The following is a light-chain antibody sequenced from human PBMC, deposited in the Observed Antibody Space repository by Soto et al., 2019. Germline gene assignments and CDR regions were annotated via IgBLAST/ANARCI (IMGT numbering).Light chain of an antibody. CDR3: QQYDSYSSWT. CDR1: QSIDTW. Sequence: DIQMTQSPSTLSASVGDRVTITCRASQSIDTWLAWYQQKPGKAPRLLIYKASSLESGVPSKFSGSGSGTDFTLTINSLQPDDVATYYYQQYDSYSSWTFGQGTKVEIK. V-gene: IGKV1-5*03. CDR2: KAS. J-gene: IGKJ1*01.